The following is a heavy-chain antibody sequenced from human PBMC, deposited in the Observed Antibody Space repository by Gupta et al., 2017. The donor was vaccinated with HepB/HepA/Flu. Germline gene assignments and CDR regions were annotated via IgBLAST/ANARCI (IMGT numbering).Heavy chain of an antibody. CDR3: AREGNWAFDY. V-gene: IGHV3-48*03. CDR2: ISGSGNTI. CDR1: GFIFGNYE. Sequence: EVQMVESGGGLVQPGGSLGVSCAASGFIFGNYEMHWVRQAPGKGLEWVSYISGSGNTIYYAESVKGRFTISRDNAKNSLYLQMNSLRAEDTAVYYCAREGNWAFDYWDQGTLVTVSS. D-gene: IGHD7-27*01. J-gene: IGHJ4*02.